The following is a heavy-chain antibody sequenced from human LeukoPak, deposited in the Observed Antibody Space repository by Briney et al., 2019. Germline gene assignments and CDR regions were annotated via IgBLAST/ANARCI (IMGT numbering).Heavy chain of an antibody. Sequence: GGSLRLSCVGSGFIFGDFYMNWIRQAPGKGLEWISFITSSGDSIYYADSVKGRFTFFRDNAKNSLYLEMKSLRAEDTAVYFCARDPEYSDRWGQGTLVTVSS. CDR3: ARDPEYSDR. CDR2: ITSSGDSI. V-gene: IGHV3-11*01. J-gene: IGHJ4*02. CDR1: GFIFGDFY. D-gene: IGHD4-17*01.